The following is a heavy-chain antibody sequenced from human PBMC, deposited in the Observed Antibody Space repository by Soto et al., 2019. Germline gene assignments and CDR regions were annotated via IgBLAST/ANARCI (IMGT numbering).Heavy chain of an antibody. V-gene: IGHV3-48*01. Sequence: GGSLSLSWAASGFTFSSYSMNWVRQAPGKGLEWVSYISNTNSTIYYADSVKGRFTISRDNAKNSLYLQMNSLRAEDTAVYYCARDRGGANPIDYWGQGILVTVSS. CDR3: ARDRGGANPIDY. CDR1: GFTFSSYS. J-gene: IGHJ4*02. D-gene: IGHD2-21*01. CDR2: ISNTNSTI.